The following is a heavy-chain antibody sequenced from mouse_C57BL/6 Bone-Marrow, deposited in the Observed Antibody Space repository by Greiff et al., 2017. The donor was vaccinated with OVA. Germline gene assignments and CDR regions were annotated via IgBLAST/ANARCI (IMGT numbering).Heavy chain of an antibody. J-gene: IGHJ3*01. CDR2: INPYNGGT. V-gene: IGHV1-19*01. D-gene: IGHD2-2*01. CDR3: ARALWFEAY. Sequence: EVKLQQSGPVLVKPGASVKMSCKASGYTCTDYYMNWVKQSHGKSLEWIGVINPYNGGTSYNQKFKGKATLTVDKSSSTAYMELNSLTSEDSAVYYCARALWFEAYWGQGTLVTVSA. CDR1: GYTCTDYY.